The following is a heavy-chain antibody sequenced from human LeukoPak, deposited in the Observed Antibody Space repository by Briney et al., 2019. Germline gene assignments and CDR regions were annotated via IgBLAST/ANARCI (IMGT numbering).Heavy chain of an antibody. Sequence: SETLSLTCTVSGYSINSGYYWGWIRQPPGKGLEWIGITYHGGSTYYNPSLKSRVTMSVDTSKNQFSLKLSSVTAADTAVYYCARVSTVAGTSPFWYYYYMDVWGKGTTVTISS. CDR2: TYHGGST. CDR3: ARVSTVAGTSPFWYYYYMDV. CDR1: GYSINSGYY. D-gene: IGHD6-19*01. V-gene: IGHV4-38-2*02. J-gene: IGHJ6*03.